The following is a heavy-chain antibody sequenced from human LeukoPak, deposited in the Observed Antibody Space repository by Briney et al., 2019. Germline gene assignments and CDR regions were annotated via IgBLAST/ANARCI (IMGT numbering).Heavy chain of an antibody. CDR2: IYPGDSDT. CDR1: GYSFTSYW. Sequence: RGESLKISCKGSGYSFTSYWIGWVRQMPGKGLEWMGIIYPGDSDTRYSPSFQGQVTISADKSISTAYLQWSSLKASDTAMYYCARHGYGGNSGRPRVGRYFQHWGQGTLVTVSS. V-gene: IGHV5-51*01. CDR3: ARHGYGGNSGRPRVGRYFQH. J-gene: IGHJ1*01. D-gene: IGHD4-23*01.